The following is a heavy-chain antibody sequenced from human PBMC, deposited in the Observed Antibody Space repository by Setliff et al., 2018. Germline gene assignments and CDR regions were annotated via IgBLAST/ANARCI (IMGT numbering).Heavy chain of an antibody. CDR2: ISAYSGDT. V-gene: IGHV1-18*01. Sequence: GASVKVSCKASGYTSNSYGVSWVRQAPGQGLEWMGWISAYSGDTIYAQNYQGRVTMTRDTSTSTVYMELSSLRSEDTAVYYCARSTSWFSTNYWGQGTPVTVSS. D-gene: IGHD2-2*01. J-gene: IGHJ4*02. CDR3: ARSTSWFSTNY. CDR1: GYTSNSYG.